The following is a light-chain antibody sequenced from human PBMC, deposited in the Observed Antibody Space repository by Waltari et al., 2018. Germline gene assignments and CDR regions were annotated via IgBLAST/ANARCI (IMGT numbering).Light chain of an antibody. Sequence: EIVLTQSPATLSLSPGERVTLSCRASQSVSSALAWYQQKPGQAPRLLIYDASNRASGIPARFSGSGSVTDFILTISSLEPEDFAVYYCQQRSDWPTFGQGTKVEIK. CDR2: DAS. CDR3: QQRSDWPT. V-gene: IGKV3-11*01. CDR1: QSVSSA. J-gene: IGKJ1*01.